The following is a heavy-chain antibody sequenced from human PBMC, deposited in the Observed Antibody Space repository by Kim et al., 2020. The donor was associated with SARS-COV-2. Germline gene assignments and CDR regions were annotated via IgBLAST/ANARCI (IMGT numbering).Heavy chain of an antibody. D-gene: IGHD5-18*01. CDR1: GYSFTSYW. CDR3: ARGINGYSYGFDY. J-gene: IGHJ4*02. Sequence: GESLKISCKGSGYSFTSYWIAWVRQMPGKGLEWMGIIYPGDSDTRYSPSFQGQVTLSADKSISTAYLQWSSLKASDTAMYYCARGINGYSYGFDYWGQGTLVSVSS. V-gene: IGHV5-51*01. CDR2: IYPGDSDT.